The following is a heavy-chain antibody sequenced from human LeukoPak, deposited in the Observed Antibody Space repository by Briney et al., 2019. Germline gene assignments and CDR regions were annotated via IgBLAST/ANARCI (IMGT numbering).Heavy chain of an antibody. D-gene: IGHD5-24*01. CDR1: GDSISSSDYY. CDR2: ISYSGST. J-gene: IGHJ3*02. V-gene: IGHV4-30-4*01. Sequence: SQTLSLTCAVSGDSISSSDYYWSWIRQPPGKGLEWIGHISYSGSTFYNPSLKSRVTISVDTSKNQFSLKLSSVTAADTAVYFCAKPRARWLQGYDAFDIWGQGTMVTVSS. CDR3: AKPRARWLQGYDAFDI.